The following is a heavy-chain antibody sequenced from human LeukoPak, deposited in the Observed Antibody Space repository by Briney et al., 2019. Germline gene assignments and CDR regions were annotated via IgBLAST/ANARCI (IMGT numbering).Heavy chain of an antibody. CDR3: AKDLIVVVIPFYFDY. J-gene: IGHJ4*02. CDR1: GFTFSSYA. V-gene: IGHV3-23*01. CDR2: ISDCGGHT. D-gene: IGHD3-22*01. Sequence: GGSLRLSCAASGFTFSSYAMSWVPQAPGEGLEWVSAISDCGGHTYYAHSVKVRFTISRDNSKNTLYLQMNRLRAEDTAVYYCAKDLIVVVIPFYFDYWGQGTLVTVTS.